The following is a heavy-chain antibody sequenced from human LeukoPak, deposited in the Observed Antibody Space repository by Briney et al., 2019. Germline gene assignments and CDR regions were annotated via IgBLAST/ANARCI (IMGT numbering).Heavy chain of an antibody. V-gene: IGHV4-39*07. CDR2: INHSGST. CDR1: AASISSSTYY. J-gene: IGHJ4*02. CDR3: ARRGEAAATGGRYFDQ. Sequence: KSSETLSLTCTISAASISSSTYYWGWLRQPPGKGLEWIGEINHSGSTNYNPSLKSRVTISVDTSKNQFSLKLSSVTAADTAVYYCARRGEAAATGGRYFDQWGQGTLVTVSS. D-gene: IGHD6-13*01.